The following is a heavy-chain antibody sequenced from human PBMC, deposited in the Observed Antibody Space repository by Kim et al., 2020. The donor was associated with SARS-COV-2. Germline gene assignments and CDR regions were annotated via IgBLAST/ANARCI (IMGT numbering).Heavy chain of an antibody. V-gene: IGHV4-31*02. Sequence: NPSLKGRVTISVDTSKNQFSLKLSSVTAADTAVYYCARDVDAPSAYGMDVWGQGTTVTVSS. J-gene: IGHJ6*02. D-gene: IGHD2-2*01. CDR3: ARDVDAPSAYGMDV.